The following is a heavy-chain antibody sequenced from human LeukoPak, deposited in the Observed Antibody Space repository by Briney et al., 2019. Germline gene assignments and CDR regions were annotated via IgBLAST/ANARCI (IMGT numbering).Heavy chain of an antibody. V-gene: IGHV3-30*02. D-gene: IGHD2-15*01. CDR2: IRYDGSNK. CDR3: AKHGLPLVVISAPLDY. CDR1: GFTFISYS. Sequence: PGWSLRLSCVASGFTFISYSIHWVRQAPGKGLEWVGFIRYDGSNKYYADSVKGRFTISRDNSKNTVYLQMNSLRAEDTAVYYCAKHGLPLVVISAPLDYWGQGTLVTVAS. J-gene: IGHJ4*02.